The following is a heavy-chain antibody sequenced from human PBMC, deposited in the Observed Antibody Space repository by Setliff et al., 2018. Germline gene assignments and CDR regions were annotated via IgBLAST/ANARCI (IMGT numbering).Heavy chain of an antibody. J-gene: IGHJ4*02. V-gene: IGHV1-8*01. CDR3: ARGLAYCGGDCFLRTGFDY. CDR2: MNPNSGNT. Sequence: ASVKVSCKASGYTFTSYDINWVRQATGQGLEWMGWMNPNSGNTGYAQKFQGRVTMTRNTSISTAYMELSSLRSEDTAVYYCARGLAYCGGDCFLRTGFDYWGQGTLVTVSS. D-gene: IGHD2-21*02. CDR1: GYTFTSYD.